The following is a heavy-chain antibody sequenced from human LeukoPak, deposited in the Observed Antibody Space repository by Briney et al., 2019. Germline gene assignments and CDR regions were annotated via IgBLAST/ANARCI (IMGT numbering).Heavy chain of an antibody. D-gene: IGHD3-10*01. J-gene: IGHJ4*02. CDR3: AREAYGSAFDY. CDR1: GFTFSSYS. CDR2: ISSSSYI. V-gene: IGHV3-21*01. Sequence: PGGSLRLSCAASGFTFSSYSMNWVRQAPGKGLEWVSSISSSSYIYYADSVKGRFTISRDNAKNSLYLQMNSLRAEDTAVYYCAREAYGSAFDYWGQGTLVTVSS.